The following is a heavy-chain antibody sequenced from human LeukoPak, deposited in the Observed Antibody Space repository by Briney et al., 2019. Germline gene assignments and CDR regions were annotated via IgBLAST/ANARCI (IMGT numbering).Heavy chain of an antibody. Sequence: SETLSLTCTVSGGSISSSSYYWGWIRQPPGKGLEWIGSIYYSGSTYYNPSLKSRVTISVDTSKNQFSLKLSSVTAADTAVYYCARPRLRYFDTDQAFDIWGQGTMVTVSS. CDR2: IYYSGST. D-gene: IGHD3-9*01. CDR3: ARPRLRYFDTDQAFDI. CDR1: GGSISSSSYY. V-gene: IGHV4-39*01. J-gene: IGHJ3*02.